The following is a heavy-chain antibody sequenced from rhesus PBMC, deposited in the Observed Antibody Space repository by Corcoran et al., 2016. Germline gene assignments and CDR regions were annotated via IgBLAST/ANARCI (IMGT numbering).Heavy chain of an antibody. D-gene: IGHD3-40*01. CDR2: INGDGRGT. CDR1: GGSITNKY. V-gene: IGHV4-160*01. J-gene: IGHJ5-1*01. CDR3: AKYTALVDFPTNLRFDV. Sequence: QVQLQESGPRLVKPWETLSLTCVVSGGSITNKYWTWIRQPPGKGLEGMGQINGDGRGTEYTPALKSRLIRSLDTSKNQFSLTLNSVTAADTAVYFCAKYTALVDFPTNLRFDVWGAGVLVTVSS.